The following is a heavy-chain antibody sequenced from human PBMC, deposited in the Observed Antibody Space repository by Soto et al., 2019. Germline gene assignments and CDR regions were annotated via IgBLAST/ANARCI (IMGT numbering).Heavy chain of an antibody. Sequence: PVKRYCKTSVGTFSIDLISCGLQATGQGLEWMGGIIPIFGTANYAQKFQGRVTITADESTSTAYMELSSLRSEDTAVYYCARDGGVATISEDYYYYGMDVWGQGTTVTVSS. V-gene: IGHV1-69*13. CDR2: IIPIFGTA. D-gene: IGHD5-12*01. CDR1: VGTFSIDL. CDR3: ARDGGVATISEDYYYYGMDV. J-gene: IGHJ6*02.